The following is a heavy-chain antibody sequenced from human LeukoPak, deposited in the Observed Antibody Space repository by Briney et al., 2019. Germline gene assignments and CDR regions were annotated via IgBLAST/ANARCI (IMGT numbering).Heavy chain of an antibody. V-gene: IGHV3-23*01. J-gene: IGHJ6*02. Sequence: GGSLRLSCAASGFTFSSYAMSWVRQAPGKGLEWVSAISGSGGSTYYADSVKGRFTISRDNSKNTLYLQMNSLRAEDTAVYYCAKGGYQLAMSPPLVYYGMDVWGQGTTVTVSS. D-gene: IGHD2-2*01. CDR2: ISGSGGST. CDR1: GFTFSSYA. CDR3: AKGGYQLAMSPPLVYYGMDV.